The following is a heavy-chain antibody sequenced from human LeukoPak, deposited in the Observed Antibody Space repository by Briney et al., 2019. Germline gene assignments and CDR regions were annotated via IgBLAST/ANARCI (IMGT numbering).Heavy chain of an antibody. Sequence: SETLSLTCSVSGGSIGTSSYYWGWIRQPPGKGLEWLGTIYYGGNINYNLSLKSPLTISADTSNNQLSLKLSSVTAADTAVYYCASAEANYGGSVFDYWGQGTLVTVSS. D-gene: IGHD4-23*01. J-gene: IGHJ4*02. CDR3: ASAEANYGGSVFDY. V-gene: IGHV4-39*01. CDR1: GGSIGTSSYY. CDR2: IYYGGNI.